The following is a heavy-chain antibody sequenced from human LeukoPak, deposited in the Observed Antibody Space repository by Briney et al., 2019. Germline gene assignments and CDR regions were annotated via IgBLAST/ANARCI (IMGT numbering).Heavy chain of an antibody. D-gene: IGHD3-3*01. Sequence: SETLTLTCTVSGGSISSYYWSWIRQPPGKGLEWIGYIYYSGSTNYNPSLKSRVTISVDTSKNQFSLKLSSVTAADTAVYYCARETSDFWSGYYFGHFDYWGQGTLVTVSS. V-gene: IGHV4-59*01. J-gene: IGHJ4*02. CDR2: IYYSGST. CDR3: ARETSDFWSGYYFGHFDY. CDR1: GGSISSYY.